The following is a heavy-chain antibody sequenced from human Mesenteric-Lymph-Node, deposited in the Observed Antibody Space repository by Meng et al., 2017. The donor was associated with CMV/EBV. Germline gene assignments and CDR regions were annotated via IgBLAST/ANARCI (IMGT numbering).Heavy chain of an antibody. CDR3: ARNHLWYGELYYSDY. J-gene: IGHJ4*02. CDR1: GYTSTAYG. D-gene: IGHD3-10*01. Sequence: SGYTSTAYGINWVHQAPGQGLEWMAWINTKSGNPTYAQDFKGRFVFSWDASVSTAYLQINSLEAEDTAMYYCARNHLWYGELYYSDYWGQGTLVTVSS. V-gene: IGHV7-4-1*02. CDR2: INTKSGNP.